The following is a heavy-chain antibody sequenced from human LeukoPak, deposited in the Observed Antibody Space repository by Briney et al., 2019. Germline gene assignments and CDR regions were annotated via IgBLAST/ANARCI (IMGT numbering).Heavy chain of an antibody. CDR2: ISYDGSNK. CDR1: GFTFSSYG. V-gene: IGHV3-30*03. CDR3: AILGYCSSTSCYGRSFDY. D-gene: IGHD2-2*01. Sequence: GRSLRLSCAASGFTFSSYGMHWVRQAPGKGLEWVAVISYDGSNKYYADSVKGRFTISRDNSKNTLYLQMNSLRAEDTAVHYCAILGYCSSTSCYGRSFDYWGQGTLVTVSS. J-gene: IGHJ4*02.